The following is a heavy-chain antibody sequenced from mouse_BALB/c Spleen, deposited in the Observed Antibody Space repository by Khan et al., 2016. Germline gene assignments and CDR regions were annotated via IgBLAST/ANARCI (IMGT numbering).Heavy chain of an antibody. Sequence: EVELVESGGGLVQPGGSRKLSCAASGFTFSSFGMHWVRQAPEKGLEWVAYISSGSSTIYYADTVKGRFTLSRDNPKNTLFLQMTSLRSEDTAMYYCSRRVVTRDYYGMDYWGQGTSVTVSS. CDR1: GFTFSSFG. CDR2: ISSGSSTI. V-gene: IGHV5-17*02. J-gene: IGHJ4*01. CDR3: SRRVVTRDYYGMDY. D-gene: IGHD2-13*01.